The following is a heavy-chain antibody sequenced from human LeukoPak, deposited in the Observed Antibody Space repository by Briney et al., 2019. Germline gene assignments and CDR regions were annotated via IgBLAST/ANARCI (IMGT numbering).Heavy chain of an antibody. CDR1: GGTFSSYA. CDR3: AREMVRGSRNDAFDI. J-gene: IGHJ3*02. V-gene: IGHV1-69*13. Sequence: SVKVSCKPSGGTFSSYAISWVRQAPGQGLEWMGGIIPIFGTANYAQKFQGRVTITADESTSTAYMELSSLRSEDTAVYYCAREMVRGSRNDAFDIWGQGTMVTDSS. CDR2: IIPIFGTA. D-gene: IGHD3-10*01.